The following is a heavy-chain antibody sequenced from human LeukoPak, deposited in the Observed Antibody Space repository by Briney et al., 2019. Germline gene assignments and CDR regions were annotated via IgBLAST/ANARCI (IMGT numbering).Heavy chain of an antibody. D-gene: IGHD3-10*01. J-gene: IGHJ4*02. Sequence: ASETLSLTCAVYGGSFSGYYWSWIRQPPGKGLEWIGEINHSGSTNYNPSLKSRVTISVDTSKNQFSLKLSSVTAADTAVYYCARAQGVYCGSGSYYKTRFAYWGQGTLVTVSS. CDR2: INHSGST. CDR3: ARAQGVYCGSGSYYKTRFAY. V-gene: IGHV4-34*01. CDR1: GGSFSGYY.